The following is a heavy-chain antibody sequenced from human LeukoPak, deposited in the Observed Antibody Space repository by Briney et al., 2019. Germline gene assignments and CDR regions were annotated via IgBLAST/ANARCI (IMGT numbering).Heavy chain of an antibody. CDR2: IYYSGCP. V-gene: IGHV4-39*07. D-gene: IGHD2-15*01. J-gene: IGHJ4*02. Sequence: PSETPSLTRTVPGGSISSISYYWGWTGHPQGKGLEWIGWIYYSGCPYYNPSLKSRAAISVDTSKNQFSLKLNSVTAADTAVYYWVASVVAVNYCGQRTLVTVPS. CDR1: GGSISSISYY. CDR3: VASVVAVNY.